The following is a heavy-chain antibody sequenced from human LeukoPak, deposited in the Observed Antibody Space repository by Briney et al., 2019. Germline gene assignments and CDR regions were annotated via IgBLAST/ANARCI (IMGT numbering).Heavy chain of an antibody. CDR3: ARGTIDYYYYGMDV. CDR1: GGSISSYY. Sequence: SETLSLTCTVSGGSISSYYWSWIRQPPGKGLEWIGYIYYSGSTNYNPSLKSRVTISVDTSKNQFSLKLSSVTAADTAVYYCARGTIDYYYYGMDVWGQGTTVTVSS. D-gene: IGHD3-3*01. CDR2: IYYSGST. J-gene: IGHJ6*02. V-gene: IGHV4-59*01.